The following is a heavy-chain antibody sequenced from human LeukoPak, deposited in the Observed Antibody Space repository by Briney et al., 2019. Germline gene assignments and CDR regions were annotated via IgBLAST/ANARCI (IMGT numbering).Heavy chain of an antibody. CDR3: AELGITMIGGV. Sequence: GGSLRLSCAASRFTFSRYDMSWVRQAPGKGLEWVSAISGSGGSTYYADSVKGRCTISRDNSKNTLFLQMNSLRAEDTAVYYCAELGITMIGGVWGKGTTVTISS. CDR1: RFTFSRYD. V-gene: IGHV3-23*01. CDR2: ISGSGGST. D-gene: IGHD3-10*02. J-gene: IGHJ6*04.